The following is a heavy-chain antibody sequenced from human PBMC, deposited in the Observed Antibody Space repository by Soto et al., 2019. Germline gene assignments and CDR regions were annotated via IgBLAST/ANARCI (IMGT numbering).Heavy chain of an antibody. CDR1: GYHFIDSW. CDR2: IYPGDSDT. J-gene: IGHJ3*02. Sequence: GESLKISCDGFGYHFIDSWIAWVRQNPWEGLEWMGIIYPGDSDTRYSPSFRGQVIISADKSISSAYLQWSALKASDTAMYYCARRKDGIKDAFDIWGQGTMVTVSS. V-gene: IGHV5-51*01. CDR3: ARRKDGIKDAFDI.